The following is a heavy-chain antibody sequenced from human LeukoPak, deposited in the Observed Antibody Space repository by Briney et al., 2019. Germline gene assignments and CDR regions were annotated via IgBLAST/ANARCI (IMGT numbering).Heavy chain of an antibody. V-gene: IGHV3-23*01. D-gene: IGHD5-18*01. Sequence: GGTLRLSCAASGFTFSSYGMSWVRQAPGKGLEWVSAISGSGGSTYYADSVKGRFTISRDNAKNSLYLQMNSLRAEDTAVYYCARDGYSYGYSYWGQGTLVTVSS. CDR3: ARDGYSYGYSY. CDR1: GFTFSSYG. CDR2: ISGSGGST. J-gene: IGHJ4*02.